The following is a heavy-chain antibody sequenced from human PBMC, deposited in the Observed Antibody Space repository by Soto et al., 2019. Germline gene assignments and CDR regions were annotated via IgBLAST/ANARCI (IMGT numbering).Heavy chain of an antibody. V-gene: IGHV1-69*13. CDR3: ARDDHSSGDYYGTEYFQQ. D-gene: IGHD3-22*01. Sequence: SVKVSCKASGGTFSSYAISWVRQAPGQGLEWMGGIIPIFGTANYAQKFQGRVTITADESTSTAYRELSSLRSEDTAVYYCARDDHSSGDYYGTEYFQQWGQGTLVTVPS. CDR1: GGTFSSYA. J-gene: IGHJ1*01. CDR2: IIPIFGTA.